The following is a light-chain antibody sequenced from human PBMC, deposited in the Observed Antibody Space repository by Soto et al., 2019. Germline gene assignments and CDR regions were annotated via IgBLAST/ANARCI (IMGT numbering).Light chain of an antibody. CDR3: QHYNSYSEA. CDR1: QTISSW. V-gene: IGKV1-5*03. Sequence: DIHMTQSPSTLSASVGYRFTITCRARQTISSWLAWYQQKPGKAPKLLIYKASTLKSGVPSRSRGSGSGTEFTLTISSLQPDDFETYYCQHYNSYSEAFGQGTKVDIK. J-gene: IGKJ1*01. CDR2: KAS.